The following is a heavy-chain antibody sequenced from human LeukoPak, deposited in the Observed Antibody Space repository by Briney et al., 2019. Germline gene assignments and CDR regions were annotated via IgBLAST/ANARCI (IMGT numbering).Heavy chain of an antibody. J-gene: IGHJ4*02. CDR2: IGTAGDT. CDR1: GFTFSSYD. Sequence: GGSLRLSCAASGFTFSSYDMHWVRQATGKGLEWVSAIGTAGDTYYPDSVKGRFTISRENAKNSLYLQMNSLRAGDTAVYYCARVGDSSGSYDYWGQGTLVTVSS. D-gene: IGHD3-22*01. V-gene: IGHV3-13*01. CDR3: ARVGDSSGSYDY.